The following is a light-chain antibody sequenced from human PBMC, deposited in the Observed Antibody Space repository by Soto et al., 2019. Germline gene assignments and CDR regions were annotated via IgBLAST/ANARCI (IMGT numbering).Light chain of an antibody. CDR1: SSDVGGYNY. J-gene: IGLJ1*01. CDR3: CSYAGSYTDYV. Sequence: QSALKHPRSGSSVARRARSITCTGTSSDVGGYNYVSWYQQHPGKAPKLMIYDVSKRPSGVPDRFSGSKSGNTASLTISGLQAEDEADYYCCSYAGSYTDYVFGTGTKVTVL. V-gene: IGLV2-11*01. CDR2: DVS.